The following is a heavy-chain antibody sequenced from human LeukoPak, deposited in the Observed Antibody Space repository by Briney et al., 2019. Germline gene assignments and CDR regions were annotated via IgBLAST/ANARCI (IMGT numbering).Heavy chain of an antibody. V-gene: IGHV3-23*01. J-gene: IGHJ6*02. CDR1: GFTFSDDS. Sequence: GGSLRLSCAASGFTFSDDSMSWVRQVPGKGLEWVSGIGRVGYTYLADPVKGRFTISRDNSKNTVYLQMNSLRAEDTAIYYCVKDRPCDGCMPMDAWGQGTTVTVSS. CDR2: IGRVGYT. CDR3: VKDRPCDGCMPMDA. D-gene: IGHD5-24*01.